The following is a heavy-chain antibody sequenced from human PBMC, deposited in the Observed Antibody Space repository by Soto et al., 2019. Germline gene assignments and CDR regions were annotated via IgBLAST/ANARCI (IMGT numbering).Heavy chain of an antibody. D-gene: IGHD3-10*01. CDR1: GFTFSNFG. Sequence: EVQLVESGGGLVKPGGSLRLSCEASGFTFSNFGMHWVRQAPGKGLEWVSFISSSSRDIYYADSLKGRFTISRDNAKNSLYLQMSRLRAEDTALYYCARDHYGSGSPPGYWGQGILVTVSS. J-gene: IGHJ4*02. V-gene: IGHV3-21*01. CDR2: ISSSSRDI. CDR3: ARDHYGSGSPPGY.